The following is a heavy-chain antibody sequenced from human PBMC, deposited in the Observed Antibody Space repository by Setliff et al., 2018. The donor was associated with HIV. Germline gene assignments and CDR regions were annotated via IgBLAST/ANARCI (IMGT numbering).Heavy chain of an antibody. Sequence: SETLSLTCTVYGGSFSGYYWTWIRQPPGKGLEFIGEMNHRGVIKYLSSLKSRVTMAVDTSKKQFSLKLKSVTAADTAVYYCASRVYYYDSSGYLREEGFDPWGQGTMVTVSS. J-gene: IGHJ5*01. CDR1: GGSFSGYY. CDR2: MNHRGVI. D-gene: IGHD3-22*01. CDR3: ASRVYYYDSSGYLREEGFDP. V-gene: IGHV4-34*01.